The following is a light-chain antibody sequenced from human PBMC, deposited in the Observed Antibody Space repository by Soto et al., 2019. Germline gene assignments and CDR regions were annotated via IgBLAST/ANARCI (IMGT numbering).Light chain of an antibody. Sequence: DIQMTQSPSSVSASVGDRVTITCRASQGISSYLAWYQQRPGSAPKLLIYAASSLQSGVPSRFSGSGSGTDFTLTITSLQPEDFATYYWQQANSFPRTFGPGTKVDFK. CDR1: QGISSY. CDR2: AAS. V-gene: IGKV1-12*01. CDR3: QQANSFPRT. J-gene: IGKJ3*01.